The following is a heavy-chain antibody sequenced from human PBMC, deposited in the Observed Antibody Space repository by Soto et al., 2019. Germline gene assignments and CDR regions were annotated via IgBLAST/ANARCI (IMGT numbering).Heavy chain of an antibody. J-gene: IGHJ5*02. V-gene: IGHV1-46*01. CDR2: IDPSGGGT. CDR3: ARDRVDCSGGNCWRSVEVT. CDR1: GYTFTSYY. Sequence: QVQLVQSGAEVKKPGASVKVSCKASGYTFTSYYMHWVRQAPGQGLEWMGIIDPSGGGTSYAQKFQGRLTMTRDTSTSTVYMELSSLRSEDTAVYYCARDRVDCSGGNCWRSVEVTWGQGTLVTVSS. D-gene: IGHD2-15*01.